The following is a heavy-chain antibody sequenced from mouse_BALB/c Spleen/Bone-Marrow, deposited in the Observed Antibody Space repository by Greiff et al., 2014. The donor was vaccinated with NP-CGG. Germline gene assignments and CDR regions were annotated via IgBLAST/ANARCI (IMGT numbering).Heavy chain of an antibody. D-gene: IGHD2-14*01. J-gene: IGHJ1*01. CDR1: GFTFNDSY. CDR3: AAYRYAWYFDV. V-gene: IGHV14-3*02. CDR2: IDPANGNT. Sequence: VQLQQSGAELVKPGASVKLSCTASGFTFNDSYLHWVKQRPEQGLEWIGSIDPANGNTKYDQKFQGKATITADTSSNTAYLQLSSMTSEDTAVYYCAAYRYAWYFDVWGAGTSVTVSS.